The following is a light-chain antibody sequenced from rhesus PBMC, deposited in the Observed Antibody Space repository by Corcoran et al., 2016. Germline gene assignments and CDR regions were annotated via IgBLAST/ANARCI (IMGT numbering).Light chain of an antibody. CDR3: QQEYSWPGT. CDR2: GAS. CDR1: QSVSSS. J-gene: IGKJ1*01. Sequence: EIVMTQSPATLSLSPGERATLSCRASQSVSSSLAWYQQKPGQAPKLLIYGASRRATGIPDRFSGSVAGTEFTRTSSSLEPEDVGVYYCQQEYSWPGTFGQGTKVEIK. V-gene: IGKV3-42*01.